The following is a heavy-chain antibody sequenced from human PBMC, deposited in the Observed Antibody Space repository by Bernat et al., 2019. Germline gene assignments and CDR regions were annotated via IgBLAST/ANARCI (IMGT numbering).Heavy chain of an antibody. J-gene: IGHJ4*02. D-gene: IGHD5-12*01. CDR1: GGTFSSYA. Sequence: QVQLVQSGAEVKKPGSSVKVSCKASGGTFSSYAISWVRQAPGQGLEWMGGIIPIFGTANYAQKFQGRVTMTADESTSTAYMELSSLRSEDTAVYYCARGRGYSGYFPRNYFDYWGQGTLVTVSS. CDR2: IIPIFGTA. CDR3: ARGRGYSGYFPRNYFDY. V-gene: IGHV1-69*01.